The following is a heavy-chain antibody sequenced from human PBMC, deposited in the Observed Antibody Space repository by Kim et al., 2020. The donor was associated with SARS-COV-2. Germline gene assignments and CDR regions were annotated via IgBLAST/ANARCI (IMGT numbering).Heavy chain of an antibody. CDR3: ARALTNYYGMDV. Sequence: GYAQKVQGRVTMTRNTAISTAYMELSSLRSEDTAVYYCARALTNYYGMDVWGQGTTVTVSS. V-gene: IGHV1-8*01. J-gene: IGHJ6*02.